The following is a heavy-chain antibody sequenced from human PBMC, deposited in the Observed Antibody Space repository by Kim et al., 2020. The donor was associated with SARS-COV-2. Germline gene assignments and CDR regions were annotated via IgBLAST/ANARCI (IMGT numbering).Heavy chain of an antibody. V-gene: IGHV1-69*13. J-gene: IGHJ5*02. D-gene: IGHD3-9*01. CDR3: ASMFYDRTGYYLGYNWFDP. Sequence: SVKVSCKASGGTVSSYAISWVRQAPGQGREWMGGIIPMFGTANYAQNFQGRVTIIADESTNTAYMELSNLRSEDTAVYDCASMFYDRTGYYLGYNWFDPWGQGTLVTVSS. CDR1: GGTVSSYA. CDR2: IIPMFGTA.